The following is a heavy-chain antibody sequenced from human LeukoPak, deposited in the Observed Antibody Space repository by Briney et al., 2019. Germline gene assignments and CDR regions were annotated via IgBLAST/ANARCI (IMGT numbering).Heavy chain of an antibody. V-gene: IGHV4-34*01. CDR2: INHSGNT. CDR1: GGSISSYY. J-gene: IGHJ4*02. CDR3: ARGRIHSYKNYYDSSGYRYEY. Sequence: SETLSLTCTVSGGSISSYYWSWIRQPPGKGLEWIGEINHSGNTNYNPSLKSRVSMSLDTSKNQLSLRLSSVTAADTAVYYCARGRIHSYKNYYDSSGYRYEYWGQGTLVTVSS. D-gene: IGHD3-22*01.